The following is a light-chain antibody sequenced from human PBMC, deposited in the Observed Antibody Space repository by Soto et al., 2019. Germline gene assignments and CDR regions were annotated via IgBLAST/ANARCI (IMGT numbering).Light chain of an antibody. Sequence: DIQMPQSPSSLSASVGDRVTINCRASQDISTYLAWFQQKPGNAPKSLIYAASSLQSGVPSKFSGSGSGTDFTLTISSLQPEDFATYYCQHYYSYPFTFGPGTKVDIK. CDR2: AAS. CDR3: QHYYSYPFT. V-gene: IGKV1-16*02. CDR1: QDISTY. J-gene: IGKJ3*01.